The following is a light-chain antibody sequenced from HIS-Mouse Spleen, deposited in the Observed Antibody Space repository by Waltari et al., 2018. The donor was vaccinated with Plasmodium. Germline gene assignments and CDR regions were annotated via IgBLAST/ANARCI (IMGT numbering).Light chain of an antibody. CDR1: QSLVYSDGNTY. CDR2: KVS. V-gene: IGKV2-30*01. CDR3: MQGTHWPWT. Sequence: DVVMTQSPLSLPVTLGQPASISCRSSQSLVYSDGNTYLNWFQQRPGQSPRRLIYKVSNRDSGVPDRFSGSGSGTDCTLKISRGEAEDVGVYYCMQGTHWPWTFGQGTKVEIK. J-gene: IGKJ1*01.